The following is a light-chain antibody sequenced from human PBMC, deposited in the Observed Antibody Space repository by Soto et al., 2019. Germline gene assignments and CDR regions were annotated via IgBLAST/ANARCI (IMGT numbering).Light chain of an antibody. CDR3: CSFAGSSSYV. CDR1: ISDVGSYNL. CDR2: ENN. J-gene: IGLJ1*01. Sequence: QSALTQPASVSGSPGQSITISCTGTISDVGSYNLVSWYQQHPGKAPKLMIYENNKRPSGVSNRFSGSKSGNTASLTISGLQAEDEADYYCCSFAGSSSYVFGTGTQLTVL. V-gene: IGLV2-23*01.